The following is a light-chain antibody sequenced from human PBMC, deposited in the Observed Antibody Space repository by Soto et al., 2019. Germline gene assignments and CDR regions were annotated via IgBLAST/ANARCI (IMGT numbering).Light chain of an antibody. CDR1: SSDIGAYDL. CDR2: EVS. Sequence: QSALRHPASVSWSPGHSITISCSGTSSDIGAYDLVSWYQQHPGRAPKLIIYEVSHRFSGLSYRFSGSKSGNTASLTISGLQAEEEGDYYCTSFAPGTIYVFGSGTKVTVL. J-gene: IGLJ1*01. V-gene: IGLV2-14*03. CDR3: TSFAPGTIYV.